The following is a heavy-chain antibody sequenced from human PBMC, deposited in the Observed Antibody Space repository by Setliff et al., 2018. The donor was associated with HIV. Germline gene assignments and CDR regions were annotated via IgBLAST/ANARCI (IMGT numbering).Heavy chain of an antibody. J-gene: IGHJ4*02. D-gene: IGHD3-10*01. V-gene: IGHV4-38-2*01. CDR3: ARRDFYGSGSYYSPFDY. CDR2: MHHSGNT. Sequence: SETLSLTCDVSSYSISSVHSWGWIRQPPGKRLEWIGTMHHSGNTHYKPSLKGRVTVSLDTSKKQLSLKLSSVTAADTAVYYCARRDFYGSGSYYSPFDYWGQGTLVTVSS. CDR1: SYSISSVHS.